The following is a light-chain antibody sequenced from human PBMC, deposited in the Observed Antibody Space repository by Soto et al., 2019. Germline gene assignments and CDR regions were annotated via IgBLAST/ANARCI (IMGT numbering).Light chain of an antibody. Sequence: DIQMTQSPSSVSASVGDRVSITCRASQGISSWLAWYQQKPGKAPKLLMYQASSLESGVPSRFSGSGSGTEFTLTISSLQPDDFATYFCQKYSGAPAFGQGTKVEIK. CDR2: QAS. CDR3: QKYSGAPA. J-gene: IGKJ1*01. V-gene: IGKV1-5*03. CDR1: QGISSW.